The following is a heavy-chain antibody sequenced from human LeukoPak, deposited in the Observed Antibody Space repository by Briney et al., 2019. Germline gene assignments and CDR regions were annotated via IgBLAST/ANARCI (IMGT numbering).Heavy chain of an antibody. CDR3: ARDLGLYYYGSGSQGDY. Sequence: GGSLRLPCAASGFTVSSNYMSWVRQAPGKGLEWVSVIYSGGSTYYADSVKGRFTISRDNSKNTLYLQMNSLRAEDTAVYYCARDLGLYYYGSGSQGDYWGQGTLVTVSS. D-gene: IGHD3-10*01. CDR1: GFTVSSNY. CDR2: IYSGGST. V-gene: IGHV3-66*01. J-gene: IGHJ4*02.